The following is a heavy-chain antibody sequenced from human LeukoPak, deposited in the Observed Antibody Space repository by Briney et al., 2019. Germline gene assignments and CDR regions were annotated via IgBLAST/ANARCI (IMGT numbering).Heavy chain of an antibody. V-gene: IGHV1-69*13. CDR3: ARETTVTSGRASLYYYGMDV. Sequence: ASLKVSCKASGCTFSSYAISWVRQAPGQGLEWMGGIIPIFGTANYAQKFQGRVTITADESTSTAYMELSSLRSEDTAVYYCARETTVTSGRASLYYYGMDVWGQGTTVTVSS. J-gene: IGHJ6*02. D-gene: IGHD4-17*01. CDR2: IIPIFGTA. CDR1: GCTFSSYA.